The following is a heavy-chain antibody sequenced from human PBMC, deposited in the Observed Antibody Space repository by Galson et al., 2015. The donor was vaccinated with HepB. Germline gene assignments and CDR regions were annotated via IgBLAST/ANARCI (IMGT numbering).Heavy chain of an antibody. V-gene: IGHV3-33*08. J-gene: IGHJ4*02. D-gene: IGHD5-12*01. CDR1: GFTFSSYG. CDR3: ARASMRKWPALGY. CDR2: ICCNGSNK. Sequence: SLRLSCAASGFTFSSYGMHWVRQAPGKGLEWVAFICCNGSNKYYADSVKGRFTISRDNSKNSLYLQMNSLRAEDTAVYYCARASMRKWPALGYWGQGTLVTVSS.